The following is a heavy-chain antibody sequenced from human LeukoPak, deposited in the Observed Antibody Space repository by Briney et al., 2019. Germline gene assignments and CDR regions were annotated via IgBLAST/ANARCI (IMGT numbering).Heavy chain of an antibody. CDR3: AIYYYGSGSYYRAGDY. D-gene: IGHD3-10*01. J-gene: IGHJ4*02. Sequence: GGSLRLSCAASGFTFSSYAMSWVRQAPGKGLEWVSAISGSGGSTYYADFVKGRFTISRDNSKNTLYLQMNSLRAEDTAVYYCAIYYYGSGSYYRAGDYWGQGTLVTVSS. CDR2: ISGSGGST. CDR1: GFTFSSYA. V-gene: IGHV3-23*01.